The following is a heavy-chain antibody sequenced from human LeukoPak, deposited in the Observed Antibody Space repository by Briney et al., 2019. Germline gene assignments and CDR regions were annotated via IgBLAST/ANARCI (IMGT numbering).Heavy chain of an antibody. CDR1: GYTFSSYA. Sequence: ASVKVSCKASGYTFSSYAISWVRRAPGQGLEWMGGIIPIFGTANYAQKFQGRVTITADESTSTAYMELSSLRSEDTAVYYCARHHGGTYYDFWSGYSNWFDPWGQGTLVTVSS. V-gene: IGHV1-69*13. D-gene: IGHD3-3*01. CDR3: ARHHGGTYYDFWSGYSNWFDP. CDR2: IIPIFGTA. J-gene: IGHJ5*02.